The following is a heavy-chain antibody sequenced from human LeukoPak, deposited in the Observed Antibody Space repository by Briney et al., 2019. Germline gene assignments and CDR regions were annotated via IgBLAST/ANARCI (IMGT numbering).Heavy chain of an antibody. V-gene: IGHV3-48*01. Sequence: PGGSLRLSCAASGFTFSSYSMNWVRQAPGKGLGWVSYISSSSSTIYYADSVKGRFTISRDNAKNSLYLQMNSLRAEDTAVYYCARAHHRRVYDYVWGSYPYWGQGTLVTVSS. J-gene: IGHJ4*02. CDR2: ISSSSSTI. CDR3: ARAHHRRVYDYVWGSYPY. CDR1: GFTFSSYS. D-gene: IGHD3-16*02.